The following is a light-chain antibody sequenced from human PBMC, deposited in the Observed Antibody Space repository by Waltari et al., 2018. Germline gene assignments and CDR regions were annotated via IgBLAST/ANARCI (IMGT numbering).Light chain of an antibody. J-gene: IGLJ2*01. CDR1: SSDVGSYNR. CDR3: SSYTSSSTVV. Sequence: QSALTQPPSVSGSPGQSVTISCTGTSSDVGSYNRVSWYQQPPGTAPKLTIYDVSSRPSGVPYRFSASKSGNTASLTISGLQAEDEADYYCSSYTSSSTVVFGGGTKLTVL. V-gene: IGLV2-18*02. CDR2: DVS.